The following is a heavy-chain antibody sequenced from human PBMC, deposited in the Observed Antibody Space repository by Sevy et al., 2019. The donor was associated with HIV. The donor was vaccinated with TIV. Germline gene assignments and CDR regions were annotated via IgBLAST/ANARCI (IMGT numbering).Heavy chain of an antibody. J-gene: IGHJ3*01. CDR2: ISGSGGST. CDR3: TKYVTVYDLWSGRIGTFDF. CDR1: GFTFRNYA. V-gene: IGHV3-23*01. Sequence: GGSLRLSCAASGFTFRNYAMSWVRQAPGKGLEWVSSISGSGGSTYYADSVKGRFTISRDSPKNRLYLQMTSLRAEDTAVYYCTKYVTVYDLWSGRIGTFDFWGQGTMVTVSS. D-gene: IGHD3-3*01.